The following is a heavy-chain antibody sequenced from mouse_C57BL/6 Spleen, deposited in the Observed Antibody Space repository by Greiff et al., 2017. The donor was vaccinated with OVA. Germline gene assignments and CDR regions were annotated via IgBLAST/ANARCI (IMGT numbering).Heavy chain of an antibody. D-gene: IGHD1-1*01. Sequence: QVQLQQPGAELVKPGASVKMSCKASGYTFTSYWITWVKQRPGQGLEWIGDIYPGSGSTNYNEKFKSKATLTVDTSSSTAYMQLSSLTSEDSAVYHCARRRVTTVVATDYWGQGTTLTVSS. CDR2: IYPGSGST. J-gene: IGHJ2*01. CDR1: GYTFTSYW. V-gene: IGHV1-55*01. CDR3: ARRRVTTVVATDY.